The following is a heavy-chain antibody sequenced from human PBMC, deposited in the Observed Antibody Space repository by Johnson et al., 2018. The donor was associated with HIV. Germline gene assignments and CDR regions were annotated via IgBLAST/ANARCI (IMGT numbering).Heavy chain of an antibody. Sequence: LVESGGGLVQPGRSLRLSCAASGFTFDDYAMHWVRQAPGKGLEWVSGISWNSGSIGYADSVKGRFTISRDNAKNSLYLQMNSLRAEDTALYYCAKEDGNLNAFDIWGQGTMVTVSS. CDR1: GFTFDDYA. CDR3: AKEDGNLNAFDI. D-gene: IGHD5-24*01. V-gene: IGHV3-9*01. J-gene: IGHJ3*02. CDR2: ISWNSGSI.